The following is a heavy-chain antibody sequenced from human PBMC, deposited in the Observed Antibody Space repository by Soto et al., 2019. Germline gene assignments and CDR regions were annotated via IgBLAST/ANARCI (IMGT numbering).Heavy chain of an antibody. Sequence: GSLRLSCAVSGFTFSDYWMSWVRQAPGKGLEWVANIKQDGNAKYYVDSVQGRFTISRDNAKNSLYLQMNSLRSEDTAVYYCASPARNYDFWSGYSFDIWGQGTMVTVSS. J-gene: IGHJ3*02. CDR3: ASPARNYDFWSGYSFDI. CDR1: GFTFSDYW. D-gene: IGHD3-3*01. CDR2: IKQDGNAK. V-gene: IGHV3-7*03.